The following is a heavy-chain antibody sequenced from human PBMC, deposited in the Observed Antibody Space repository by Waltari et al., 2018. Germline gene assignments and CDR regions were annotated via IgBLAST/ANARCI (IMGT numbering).Heavy chain of an antibody. CDR1: GYTFTSYY. V-gene: IGHV1-46*01. Sequence: QVQLVQSGAEVKKPGASVKVSCKASGYTFTSYYMHWVRQAPGQGLEWMGIINPSGGSTSYAKKDQGRVTMTRATSTSTGYMELSSLRSEDTAVYYGARSGYDFYYWGQGTLVTVSS. CDR2: INPSGGST. J-gene: IGHJ4*02. D-gene: IGHD5-12*01. CDR3: ARSGYDFYY.